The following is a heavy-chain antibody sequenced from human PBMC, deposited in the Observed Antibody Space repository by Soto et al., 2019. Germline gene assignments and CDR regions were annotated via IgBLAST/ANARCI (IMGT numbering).Heavy chain of an antibody. CDR1: GFTFSSYA. CDR2: ISHDGSGK. CDR3: ARDVDCSGYHYVDAFVI. D-gene: IGHD3-22*01. V-gene: IGHV3-30-3*01. J-gene: IGHJ3*02. Sequence: QVQLVESGGGVVQPGRSLRLSCAASGFTFSSYAMHWVRQAPGKGLEWVAVISHDGSGKYYADPVKGRFTISRDNSKNTMYGQMNSVCAEDTAVYYCARDVDCSGYHYVDAFVIWGQGTMVPVSS.